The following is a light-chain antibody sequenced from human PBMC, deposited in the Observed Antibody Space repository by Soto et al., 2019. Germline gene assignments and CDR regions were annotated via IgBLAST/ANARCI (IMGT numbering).Light chain of an antibody. J-gene: IGKJ5*01. CDR3: QQYYSTPRT. CDR2: WAS. CDR1: QSVLYSSNNKNY. V-gene: IGKV4-1*01. Sequence: IVMTQSPDSLAVSLGERVTINCNSSQSVLYSSNNKNYLAWYQQKPGQPPKLLIYWASTRDSGVPDRFSGGGSGTDFTLTISSLRAADAAVYYCQQYYSTPRTFGQGTRLEIK.